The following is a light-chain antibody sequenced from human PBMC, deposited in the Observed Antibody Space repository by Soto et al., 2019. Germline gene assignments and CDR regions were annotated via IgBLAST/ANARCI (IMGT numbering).Light chain of an antibody. J-gene: IGKJ4*01. V-gene: IGKV1-6*01. CDR3: LQDYNYPLT. Sequence: AIQMTQSPSSLSASVGDRLTITCRASQGIRHYLGWYQQKPGKAPKLLIYAASSLQSGVPSRFSGSGSGTDFTLTISSLQPEDFATYYCLQDYNYPLTFGGGTKVEIK. CDR2: AAS. CDR1: QGIRHY.